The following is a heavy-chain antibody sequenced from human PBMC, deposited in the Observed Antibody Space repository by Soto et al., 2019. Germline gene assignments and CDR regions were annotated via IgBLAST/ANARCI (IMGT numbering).Heavy chain of an antibody. Sequence: LSLTCTVSGGSISSGDYYWSWIRQPPGKGLEWIGYIYYSGSTYYNPSLKSRVTISVDTSKNQFSLKLSSVTAADAAVYYCARDNILGILYGGMDVWGQGTTVTVSS. CDR3: ARDNILGILYGGMDV. D-gene: IGHD3-3*01. V-gene: IGHV4-30-4*01. CDR1: GGSISSGDYY. J-gene: IGHJ6*02. CDR2: IYYSGST.